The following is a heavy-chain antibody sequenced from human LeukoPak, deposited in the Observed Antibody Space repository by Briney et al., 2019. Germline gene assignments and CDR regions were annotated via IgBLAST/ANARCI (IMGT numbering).Heavy chain of an antibody. D-gene: IGHD3-22*01. CDR3: ARSGDYYDSSGYSSMDGYFDY. J-gene: IGHJ4*02. CDR1: GFTFSSYA. Sequence: PGGSLRLSCAASGFTFSSYAMHWVRQAPGKGLEWGAVISYDGSNKYYADSGKGRFTISRDNSKNTLYLQMNSLRAEDTAVYYCARSGDYYDSSGYSSMDGYFDYWGQGTLVTVSS. V-gene: IGHV3-30-3*01. CDR2: ISYDGSNK.